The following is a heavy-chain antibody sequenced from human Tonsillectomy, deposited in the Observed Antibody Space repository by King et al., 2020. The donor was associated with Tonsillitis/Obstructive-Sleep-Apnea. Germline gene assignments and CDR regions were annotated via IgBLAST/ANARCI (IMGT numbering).Heavy chain of an antibody. CDR2: IYYSGRT. D-gene: IGHD4/OR15-4a*01. J-gene: IGHJ4*02. CDR1: GGSVSSGSYY. Sequence: QLQESGPGLGEPSETLSLPCTFSGGSVSSGSYYWSWIRPPPRKGLEGIGDIYYSGRTHYNPSLKSRVTISVATAKNPFSLELGSVTAANTAVYYCARAKGCLDYWGQGTLVTVSS. CDR3: ARAKGCLDY. V-gene: IGHV4-61*01.